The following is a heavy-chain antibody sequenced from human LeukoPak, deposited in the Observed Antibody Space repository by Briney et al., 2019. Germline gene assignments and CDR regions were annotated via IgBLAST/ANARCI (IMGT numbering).Heavy chain of an antibody. CDR3: ASDRVFYGLDV. J-gene: IGHJ6*02. V-gene: IGHV3-74*01. CDR2: IKSDGSET. Sequence: GGSLRLSCAASGFTFSSYWMHWVRQAPGKGLMWVSRIKSDGSETSYADSVKGRFTISRDNARNALYLQMNSLRPEDTAIYYCASDRVFYGLDVWGQGTTVTVSS. CDR1: GFTFSSYW.